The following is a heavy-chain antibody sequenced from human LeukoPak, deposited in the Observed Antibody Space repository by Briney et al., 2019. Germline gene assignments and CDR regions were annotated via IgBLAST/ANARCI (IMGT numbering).Heavy chain of an antibody. V-gene: IGHV4-59*08. Sequence: PSETLSLTCSVSSASISSHYWNWIRQPPGRGLEWIGYIYYSGSTNYNPSLKSRATISVDTSKNQFSLKLSSMTAADTAVYYCARLYHDSSWPVYNWFDTWGQGNLVTVSS. CDR3: ARLYHDSSWPVYNWFDT. J-gene: IGHJ5*02. CDR1: SASISSHY. CDR2: IYYSGST. D-gene: IGHD3-22*01.